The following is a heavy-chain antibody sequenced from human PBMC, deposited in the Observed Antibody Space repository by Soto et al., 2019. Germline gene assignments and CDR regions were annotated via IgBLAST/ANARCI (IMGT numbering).Heavy chain of an antibody. CDR1: GFTLSNYW. Sequence: EVQLVESGGGLVQPGGSLRLSCAGSGFTLSNYWMHWVRQAPGKGLAWVSRIDHDGPTDYADSVRGRFTISRDNAENTLYLQMNSLRPEDTAVYYCVRDSHGDYWGQGTLVTVSS. CDR3: VRDSHGDY. J-gene: IGHJ4*02. V-gene: IGHV3-74*01. CDR2: IDHDGPT.